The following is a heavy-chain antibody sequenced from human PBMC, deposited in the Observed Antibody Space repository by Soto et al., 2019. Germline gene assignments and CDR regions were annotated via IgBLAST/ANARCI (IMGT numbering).Heavy chain of an antibody. Sequence: SLRLSCAASGFTFSSYAMHWVRQAPGKGLEWVAVISYDGSNKYYADSVKGRFTISRDNSKNTLYLQVNSLRAEDTAVYYCAREYSSSATHHKFYYYYYYGMDVWGQGNTVTVT. CDR2: ISYDGSNK. V-gene: IGHV3-30-3*01. D-gene: IGHD6-6*01. CDR1: GFTFSSYA. J-gene: IGHJ6*02. CDR3: AREYSSSATHHKFYYYYYYGMDV.